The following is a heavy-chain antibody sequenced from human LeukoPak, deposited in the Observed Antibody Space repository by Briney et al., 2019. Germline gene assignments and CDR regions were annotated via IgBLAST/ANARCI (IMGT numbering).Heavy chain of an antibody. CDR3: ARPVHDYGDYALDY. V-gene: IGHV3-7*01. J-gene: IGHJ4*02. D-gene: IGHD4-17*01. CDR1: GFTFSSYW. Sequence: GGSLRLSCAASGFTFSSYWMSWVRQAPGKGLEWVANIKQDGSEKYYVDSVKGRFTVSRDNAKNSLYLQMNSLRAEDTAVYYCARPVHDYGDYALDYWGQGTLVTVSS. CDR2: IKQDGSEK.